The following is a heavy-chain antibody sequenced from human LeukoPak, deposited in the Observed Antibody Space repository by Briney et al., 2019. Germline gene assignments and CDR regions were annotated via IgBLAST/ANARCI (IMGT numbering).Heavy chain of an antibody. D-gene: IGHD4-17*01. CDR3: ARDKETDYGDYNWFDP. V-gene: IGHV4-31*03. Sequence: SETLSLTCTVSGGSISSGGYYWSWIRQHPGKGLEWIGYIYYSGSTYYNPSLKSRVTISVATSKNQFSLKLSSVTAADTAVYYCARDKETDYGDYNWFDPWGQGTLVTVSS. CDR1: GGSISSGGYY. J-gene: IGHJ5*02. CDR2: IYYSGST.